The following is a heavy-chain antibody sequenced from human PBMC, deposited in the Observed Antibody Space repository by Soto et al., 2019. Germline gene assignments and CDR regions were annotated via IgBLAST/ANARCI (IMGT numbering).Heavy chain of an antibody. D-gene: IGHD2-15*01. V-gene: IGHV3-30*04. Sequence: AGSLSLSCAASGVPFHIYALRWVRQAPGTGLEWVAVISYDGSNKYYADSVKGRFTISRDNSKNTLYLQMSNLRPEDTAVYYCAIWFCSGGNCYSSHIDYWGQGTLVTVSS. CDR3: AIWFCSGGNCYSSHIDY. J-gene: IGHJ4*02. CDR1: GVPFHIYA. CDR2: ISYDGSNK.